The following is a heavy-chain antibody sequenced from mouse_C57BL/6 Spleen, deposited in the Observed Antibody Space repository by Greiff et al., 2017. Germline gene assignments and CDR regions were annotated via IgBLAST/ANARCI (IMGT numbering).Heavy chain of an antibody. CDR2: IYPGSGNT. CDR1: GYTFTDYY. D-gene: IGHD1-1*01. Sequence: VQLQQSGAELVRPGASVKLSCKASGYTFTDYYINWVKQRPGQGLEWIARIYPGSGNTYYNEKFKGKATLTAEKSSSTAYMQLSSLTSEDSAVYFCARSSYPHWYFDVWGTGTTVTVSS. CDR3: ARSSYPHWYFDV. V-gene: IGHV1-76*01. J-gene: IGHJ1*03.